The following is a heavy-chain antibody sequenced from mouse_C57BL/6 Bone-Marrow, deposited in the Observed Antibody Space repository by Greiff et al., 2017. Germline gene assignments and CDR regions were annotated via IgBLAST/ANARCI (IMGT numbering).Heavy chain of an antibody. CDR3: ARHDGNAWFAY. V-gene: IGHV5-12*01. J-gene: IGHJ3*01. D-gene: IGHD2-1*01. CDR2: ISNGGGST. CDR1: GFTFSDYY. Sequence: EVQVVESGGGLVQPGGSLKLSCAASGFTFSDYYMYWVRQTPEKRLEWVAYISNGGGSTYYPDTVKGRFTISRDNAKNTLYLQMSRLKSEDTAMYYCARHDGNAWFAYWGQGTLVTVSA.